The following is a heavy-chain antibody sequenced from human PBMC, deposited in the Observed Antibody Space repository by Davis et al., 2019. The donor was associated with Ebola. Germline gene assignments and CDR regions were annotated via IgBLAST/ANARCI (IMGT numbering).Heavy chain of an antibody. CDR1: GFTFSSYG. V-gene: IGHV3-30*18. D-gene: IGHD7-27*01. J-gene: IGHJ6*02. Sequence: PGGSLRLSCAASGFTFSSYGMHWVRQAPGKGLEWVAVISYDGSNKYYADSVKGRFTISRDNSKNTLYLQMNSLRAEDTAVYYCAKDALGIYQAGMDVWGQGTTVTVSS. CDR2: ISYDGSNK. CDR3: AKDALGIYQAGMDV.